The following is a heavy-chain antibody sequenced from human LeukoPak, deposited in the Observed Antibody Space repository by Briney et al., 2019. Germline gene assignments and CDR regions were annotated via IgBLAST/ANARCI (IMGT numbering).Heavy chain of an antibody. D-gene: IGHD3-22*01. J-gene: IGHJ4*02. CDR2: IIPIFGTA. CDR1: GGTFSSYA. Sequence: GASVKVSCKASGGTFSSYAISWVRQAPGQGLEWMGRIIPIFGTANYAQKFQGRVTITTDESTSTAYMELSSLRSEDTAVYYCARVNDDSSGYYYIDWGQGTLVTVSS. V-gene: IGHV1-69*05. CDR3: ARVNDDSSGYYYID.